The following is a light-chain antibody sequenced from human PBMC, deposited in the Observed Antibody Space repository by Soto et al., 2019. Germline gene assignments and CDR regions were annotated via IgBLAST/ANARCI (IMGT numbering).Light chain of an antibody. CDR1: QSISSW. J-gene: IGKJ2*01. V-gene: IGKV1-5*01. CDR2: DAS. CDR3: QQYNSYPYT. Sequence: DIRMTQSPSTMSASVGDRVTITCRASQSISSWLAWYQQKPGKAPKLLIYDASSLESGVPSRFSGSGSGTEFTLTISSPQPNDFATYYCQQYNSYPYTFGQGTKLEIK.